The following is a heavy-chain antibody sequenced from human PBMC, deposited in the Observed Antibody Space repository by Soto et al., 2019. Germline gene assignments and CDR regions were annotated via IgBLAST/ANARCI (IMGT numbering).Heavy chain of an antibody. D-gene: IGHD3-10*01. J-gene: IGHJ4*02. CDR3: AKGSLMVRGVIILDYFDY. CDR1: GFTFDDYA. CDR2: ISWNSGSI. V-gene: IGHV3-9*01. Sequence: GGSLRLSCAASGFTFDDYAMHWVRQAPGKGLEWVSGISWNSGSIGYADSVKGRFTISRDNAKNSLYLQMNSLRAEDTALYYCAKGSLMVRGVIILDYFDYWGQGTLVTVSS.